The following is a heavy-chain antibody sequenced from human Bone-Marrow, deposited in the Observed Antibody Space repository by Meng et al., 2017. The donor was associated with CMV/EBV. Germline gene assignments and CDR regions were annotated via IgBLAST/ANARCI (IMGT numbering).Heavy chain of an antibody. CDR1: GFTFSSYG. Sequence: GGSLRLSCAASGFTFSSYGMHWVRQAPGKGLKWVAFIRYDGSNKYYADSVKGRFTISRDNSKNTLYLQMNSLRAEDTAVYYWAKEVHQHYYYYYGMEVWGQGTTVNVSS. V-gene: IGHV3-30*02. CDR3: AKEVHQHYYYYYGMEV. CDR2: IRYDGSNK. J-gene: IGHJ6*02.